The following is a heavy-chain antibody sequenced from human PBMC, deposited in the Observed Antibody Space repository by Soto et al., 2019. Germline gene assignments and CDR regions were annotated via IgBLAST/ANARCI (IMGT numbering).Heavy chain of an antibody. Sequence: SETLSLTCAVSGDSISSGYYWAWIRQPPGKGLEWIGSIYYRGSTTYNPSLRSRSTISVDTSNNQFSLKLNSVTTADTAVYYCARDGREASGMDVWGQGTKVTVSS. CDR2: IYYRGST. D-gene: IGHD1-26*01. CDR1: GDSISSGYY. V-gene: IGHV4-38-2*02. CDR3: ARDGREASGMDV. J-gene: IGHJ6*02.